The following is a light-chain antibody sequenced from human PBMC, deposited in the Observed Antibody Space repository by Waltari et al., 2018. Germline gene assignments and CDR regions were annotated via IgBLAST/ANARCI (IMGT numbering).Light chain of an antibody. CDR1: SSDVGNYNL. Sequence: QSALTQPASVSGSPGQSITISCTGTSSDVGNYNLVSWYQQHPGKAPKLMIFEVSQRPSGFSNRFSGSKSGNPASLTISGLQPEDETDYYCCSYAGHSTYVFGTGTKVTVL. CDR3: CSYAGHSTYV. J-gene: IGLJ1*01. CDR2: EVS. V-gene: IGLV2-23*02.